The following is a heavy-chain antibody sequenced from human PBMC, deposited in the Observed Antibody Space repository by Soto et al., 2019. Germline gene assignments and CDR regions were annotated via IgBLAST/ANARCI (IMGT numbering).Heavy chain of an antibody. V-gene: IGHV3-33*01. J-gene: IGHJ4*02. D-gene: IGHD2-2*01. CDR2: IWYDGSNK. Sequence: QVQLVESGGGVVQPGRSLRLSCAASGFTFSSYGMHWVRQAPGKGLEWVAVIWYDGSNKYYADSVKGRFTISRDNSKNTLYLQMNSLRAEDTAVYYCARESSSTSCYDYWGQGTLVTVSS. CDR3: ARESSSTSCYDY. CDR1: GFTFSSYG.